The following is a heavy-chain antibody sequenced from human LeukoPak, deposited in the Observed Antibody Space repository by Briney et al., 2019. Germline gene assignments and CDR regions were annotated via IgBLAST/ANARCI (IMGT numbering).Heavy chain of an antibody. CDR1: GYTFTSYY. Sequence: ASVKVSCKASGYTFTSYYMHWVRQAPGQGLEWMGIINPSGGSTSYAQKFQGRVTMTRDTSTSTVYMELSSLRAEDTAVYYCARVAGKASFLDELRRGFDPWGQGTLVTVSS. CDR2: INPSGGST. D-gene: IGHD3/OR15-3a*01. CDR3: ARVAGKASFLDELRRGFDP. J-gene: IGHJ5*02. V-gene: IGHV1-46*01.